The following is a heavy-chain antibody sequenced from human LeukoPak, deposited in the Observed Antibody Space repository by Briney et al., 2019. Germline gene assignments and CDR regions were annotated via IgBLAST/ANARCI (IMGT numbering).Heavy chain of an antibody. CDR2: IYYSGST. CDR3: ARESAQLWSFDY. Sequence: SQTLSLTCTVSGGSVSSGGYYWSWIRQPPGKGLEWIGYIYYSGSTYYNPSLKSRVTISVDTSKNQFSLKLSSVTAADTAVYYCARESAQLWSFDYWGQGTLVTVSS. J-gene: IGHJ4*02. V-gene: IGHV4-30-4*01. D-gene: IGHD5-18*01. CDR1: GGSVSSGGYY.